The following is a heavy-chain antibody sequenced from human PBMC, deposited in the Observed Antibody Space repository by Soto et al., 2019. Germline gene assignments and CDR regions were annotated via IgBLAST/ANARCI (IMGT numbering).Heavy chain of an antibody. J-gene: IGHJ1*01. Sequence: QVQLVESGGGVLEPGRSLRLSCIASGFTFSNYVMHWVRKAPGEGLEWVAGISVDGGSTHYTDSVKGRFTISRDNAKNTVYLQMDSLTVEETTVYYCAREDASSGHAGTFKHWGQGTLVTVSS. D-gene: IGHD3-22*01. CDR3: AREDASSGHAGTFKH. V-gene: IGHV3-30*14. CDR1: GFTFSNYV. CDR2: ISVDGGST.